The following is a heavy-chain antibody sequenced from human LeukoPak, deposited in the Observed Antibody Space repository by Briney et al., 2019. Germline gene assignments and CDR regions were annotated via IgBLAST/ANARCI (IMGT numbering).Heavy chain of an antibody. J-gene: IGHJ4*02. D-gene: IGHD2-15*01. CDR1: GFTFSNYA. CDR2: LSDSGRTT. CDR3: AKGGSSGGSCYFDY. Sequence: GGSLRLSCAASGFTFSNYAMTWVRQAPGKGLEWVSGLSDSGRTTYYTGSVKGRFTISRDNSKNTLYLQMNSLRAEDTAIYYCAKGGSSGGSCYFDYWGQGTLVSVSS. V-gene: IGHV3-23*01.